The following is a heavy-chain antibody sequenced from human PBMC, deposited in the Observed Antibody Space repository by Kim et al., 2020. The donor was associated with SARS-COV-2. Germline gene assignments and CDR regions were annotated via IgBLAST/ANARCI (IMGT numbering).Heavy chain of an antibody. J-gene: IGHJ3*02. CDR3: ARDGPYSRVRGVNSFDI. Sequence: GGSLRLSCAASGFTFTNYWMSWVRQAPGKGLEWVANIKHDGSEKYYVDSVKGRFTISRDNAQNSLYLQMNSLRAEDTAMYYCARDGPYSRVRGVNSFDIWGQGTMVTVSS. CDR1: GFTFTNYW. D-gene: IGHD3-10*01. V-gene: IGHV3-7*01. CDR2: IKHDGSEK.